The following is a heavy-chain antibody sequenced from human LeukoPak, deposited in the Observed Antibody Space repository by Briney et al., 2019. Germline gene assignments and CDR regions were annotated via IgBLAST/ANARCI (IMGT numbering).Heavy chain of an antibody. V-gene: IGHV1-8*03. CDR2: INPNSGNT. CDR3: ARDVDILTGPPPYYYYMDV. CDR1: GYTFTSYD. Sequence: ASVKVSCKASGYTFTSYDINWVRQATGQGLEWMGWINPNSGNTGYAQKFQGRVTITRNTSISTAYMELSSLRSEDTAVYYCARDVDILTGPPPYYYYMDVWGKGTTVTVSS. D-gene: IGHD3-9*01. J-gene: IGHJ6*03.